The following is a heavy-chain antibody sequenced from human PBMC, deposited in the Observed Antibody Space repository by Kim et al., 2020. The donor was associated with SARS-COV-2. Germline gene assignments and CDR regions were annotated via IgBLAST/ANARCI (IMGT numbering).Heavy chain of an antibody. Sequence: ASVKVSCKASGYTFTSYDINWVRQATGQGLEWMGWMNPNSGNTGYAQKFQGRVTMTRNTSISTAYMELSSLRSEDTAVYYCARFNSSGWLSYYYYGMDVWGRGTTVTVSS. CDR2: MNPNSGNT. V-gene: IGHV1-8*01. J-gene: IGHJ6*02. CDR1: GYTFTSYD. CDR3: ARFNSSGWLSYYYYGMDV. D-gene: IGHD6-19*01.